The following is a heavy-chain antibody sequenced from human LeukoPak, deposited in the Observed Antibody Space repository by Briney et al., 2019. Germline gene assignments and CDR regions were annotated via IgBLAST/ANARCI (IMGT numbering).Heavy chain of an antibody. CDR1: GFTFSNAW. CDR2: IYSGGST. J-gene: IGHJ3*02. CDR3: AREAENYGLPFDI. D-gene: IGHD3-10*01. V-gene: IGHV3-66*01. Sequence: AGGSLRLSCAASGFTFSNAWMSWIRQAPGKGLEWVSLIYSGGSTYYADSVKGRFTISRDNTKNTLYLQMNSLRAEDTAVYYCAREAENYGLPFDIWGQGTMVTVSS.